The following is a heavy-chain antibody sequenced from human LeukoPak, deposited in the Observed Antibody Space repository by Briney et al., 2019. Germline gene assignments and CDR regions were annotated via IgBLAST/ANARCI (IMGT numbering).Heavy chain of an antibody. CDR2: IYTSGSP. J-gene: IGHJ5*02. V-gene: IGHV4-4*07. CDR3: ARDYKEGHSSSWLFSWFDP. CDR1: GGSISSYY. D-gene: IGHD6-13*01. Sequence: PSETLSLTCTVPGGSISSYYWSWIRQPAGKGLEWIGRIYTSGSPNYNPSLKSRVTMSVDTSKNLFSPKLRHFPGPDTAVYYCARDYKEGHSSSWLFSWFDPWGQGTLVTVSS.